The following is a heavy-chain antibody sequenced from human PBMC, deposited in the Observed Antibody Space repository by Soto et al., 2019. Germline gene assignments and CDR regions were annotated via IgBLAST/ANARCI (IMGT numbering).Heavy chain of an antibody. J-gene: IGHJ4*02. D-gene: IGHD2-21*01. CDR3: ARVRLAADNYFDY. CDR2: IYHSGST. Sequence: TLSLTCAVSGGSISSGGYSWSWIRQPPGKGLEWIGYIYHSGSTYYNPSLKSRVTISVDRSKNQFSLKLSSVTAADTAVYYCARVRLAADNYFDYWGQGTLVTVSS. V-gene: IGHV4-30-2*01. CDR1: GGSISSGGYS.